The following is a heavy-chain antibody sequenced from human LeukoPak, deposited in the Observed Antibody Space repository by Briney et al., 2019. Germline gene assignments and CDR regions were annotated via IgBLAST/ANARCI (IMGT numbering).Heavy chain of an antibody. CDR2: IGSDNKP. V-gene: IGHV3-23*05. J-gene: IGHJ4*02. CDR1: GFTFSAYA. D-gene: IGHD2-2*01. Sequence: QSGGSLRLSCEASGFTFSAYAMTWVRQAPGKGLEWVSSIGSDNKPHYSESVKGRFAISRDNSKSMLFLQLNSLRAEDTAIYFCAACPHGPDYSHHWGQGTPVTISS. CDR3: AACPHGPDYSHH.